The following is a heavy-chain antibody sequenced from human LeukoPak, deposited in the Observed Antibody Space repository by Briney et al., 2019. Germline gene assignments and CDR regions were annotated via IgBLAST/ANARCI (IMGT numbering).Heavy chain of an antibody. V-gene: IGHV3-48*01. J-gene: IGHJ6*04. CDR2: IGSSRSTI. CDR3: AELGITMIGGV. D-gene: IGHD3-10*02. Sequence: GGSLRLSCAASGFTFSSYTMNWVRQAPGKGLEWVSYIGSSRSTIYYADSVKGRFTISRDNAKNSLYLQMNSLRAEDTAVYYCAELGITMIGGVWGKGTTVTISS. CDR1: GFTFSSYT.